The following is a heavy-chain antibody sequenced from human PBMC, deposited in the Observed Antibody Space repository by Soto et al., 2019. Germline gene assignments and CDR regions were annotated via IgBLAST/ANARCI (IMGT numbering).Heavy chain of an antibody. D-gene: IGHD2-2*01. J-gene: IGHJ4*02. CDR1: GFTFSSYA. CDR2: ISGSGGST. CDR3: AKATDIVVVPAAMHFDY. Sequence: GGSLRLSCAASGFTFSSYAMSWVRQAPGKGLEWVSAISGSGGSTYYADSVKGRFTISRDNSKNTLYLQMNSLRAEDTAVYYCAKATDIVVVPAAMHFDYWGQGTLVTVSS. V-gene: IGHV3-23*01.